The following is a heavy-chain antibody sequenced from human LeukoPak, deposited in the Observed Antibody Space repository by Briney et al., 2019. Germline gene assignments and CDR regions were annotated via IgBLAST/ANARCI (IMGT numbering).Heavy chain of an antibody. D-gene: IGHD2-2*02. CDR1: GFDFTAYG. V-gene: IGHV5-51*01. CDR3: ARPGYCSSTSCYTLDY. J-gene: IGHJ4*02. Sequence: GESLRISCKCSGFDFTAYGIAWVRQMPGKGLEWMGIIYPGDSDTRYSPSFQGQVTISADKSISTAYLQWSSLKASDTAMYYCARPGYCSSTSCYTLDYWGQGTLVTVSS. CDR2: IYPGDSDT.